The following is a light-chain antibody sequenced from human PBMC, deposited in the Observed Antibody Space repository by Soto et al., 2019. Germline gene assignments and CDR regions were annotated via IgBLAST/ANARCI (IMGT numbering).Light chain of an antibody. Sequence: EIVLTQSPDTLSLSPGDRATLSCRASQSVSSNSLAWYQQKPGQPPRLLISGASSRATGIPDRFSGSGSGTDFTLTISRLEPEDFAVYYCQQYGSSRTFGQGTKVDIK. CDR1: QSVSSNS. J-gene: IGKJ1*01. V-gene: IGKV3-20*01. CDR2: GAS. CDR3: QQYGSSRT.